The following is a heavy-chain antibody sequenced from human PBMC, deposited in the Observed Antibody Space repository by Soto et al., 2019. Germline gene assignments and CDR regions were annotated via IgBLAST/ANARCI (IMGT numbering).Heavy chain of an antibody. CDR3: GRVSRTYLFRYDV. D-gene: IGHD3-16*02. CDR1: YRSFIGSD. V-gene: IGHV4-34*01. CDR2: INHSGST. J-gene: IGHJ6*02. Sequence: SETLSLTSAVYYRSFIGSDWSWISEPPGKGLEWIGEINHSGSTNYNPSLKSRVTISVDTSKNQFSLKLSSVTAADMFVYKCGRVSRTYLFRYDVCCQ.